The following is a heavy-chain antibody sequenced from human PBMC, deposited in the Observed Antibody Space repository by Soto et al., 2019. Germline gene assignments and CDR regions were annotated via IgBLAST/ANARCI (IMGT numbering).Heavy chain of an antibody. V-gene: IGHV3-23*01. CDR2: ISGSGGST. CDR1: GFTFSSYA. Sequence: VGSLRLSCAASGFTFSSYAMSWVRQAPGKGLEWVSAISGSGGSTYYADSVKGRFTISRDNSKNTLYLQMNSLRAEDTAVYYCARARPRYYYDSSGYYDYWGQGTLVTVSS. D-gene: IGHD3-22*01. J-gene: IGHJ4*02. CDR3: ARARPRYYYDSSGYYDY.